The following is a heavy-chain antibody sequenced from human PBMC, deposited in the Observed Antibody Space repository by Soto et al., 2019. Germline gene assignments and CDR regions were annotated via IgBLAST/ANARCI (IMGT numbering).Heavy chain of an antibody. D-gene: IGHD3-22*01. Sequence: ASVKVSCKGSGYTFTSYGISWVRQAPGQGLEWMGWISAYNGNTNYAQKLQGRVTMTTDTSTSTAYMELRSLRSDDTAVYYCARDTYYYDSSGPPLAFDIWGQGTMVTVSS. CDR2: ISAYNGNT. CDR1: GYTFTSYG. J-gene: IGHJ3*02. V-gene: IGHV1-18*04. CDR3: ARDTYYYDSSGPPLAFDI.